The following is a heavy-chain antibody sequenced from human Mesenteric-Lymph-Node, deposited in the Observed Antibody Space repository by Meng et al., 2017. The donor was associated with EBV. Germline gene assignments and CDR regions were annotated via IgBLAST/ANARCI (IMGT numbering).Heavy chain of an antibody. CDR2: IYWDDDK. V-gene: IGHV2-5*02. CDR1: GFSLSTSGVG. Sequence: ITSKVSCPTLVQPTQTLTLTFTSSGFSLSTSGVGVGWIRQPPGKALEWLALIYWDDDKRYSPSLKSRLTITKDTSKNQVVLTMTNMDPVDTATYYCAHSGRSGYYYVGDPFDYWGQGTLVTVSS. J-gene: IGHJ4*02. D-gene: IGHD3-22*01. CDR3: AHSGRSGYYYVGDPFDY.